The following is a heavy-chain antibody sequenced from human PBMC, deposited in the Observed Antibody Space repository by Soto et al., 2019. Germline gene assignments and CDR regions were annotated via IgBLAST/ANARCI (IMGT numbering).Heavy chain of an antibody. Sequence: EVQLVESGGGLVQPGGSLRLSCAASGFTFSSYWMSWVRQAPGKGLEWVANIKQDGSEKYYVDSVKGRFTISRDNAKNYLYLQMNSLRAEDTAVYYCASLPGSGGYYYYYGMDVWGQGTTVTVSS. CDR1: GFTFSSYW. CDR3: ASLPGSGGYYYYYGMDV. V-gene: IGHV3-7*05. J-gene: IGHJ6*02. CDR2: IKQDGSEK. D-gene: IGHD3-10*01.